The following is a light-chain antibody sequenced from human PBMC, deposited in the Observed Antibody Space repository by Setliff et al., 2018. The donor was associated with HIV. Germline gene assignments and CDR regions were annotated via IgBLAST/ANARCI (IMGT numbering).Light chain of an antibody. Sequence: QSVLTQPASVSGSPGQSIAMSCTGTSSDVGGYEFVSWYQQHPGKVPTLIIYDVSDRPSGVSDRFSGSKSGNTASLTISGLQAEDEAHYYCSSYTSSTTLIFGGGTKVTVL. CDR2: DVS. J-gene: IGLJ2*01. CDR3: SSYTSSTTLI. CDR1: SSDVGGYEF. V-gene: IGLV2-14*03.